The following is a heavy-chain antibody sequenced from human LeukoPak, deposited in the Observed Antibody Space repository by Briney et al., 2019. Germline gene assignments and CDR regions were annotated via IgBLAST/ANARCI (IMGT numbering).Heavy chain of an antibody. CDR2: IYYSGST. J-gene: IGHJ6*02. CDR3: ARLHYYDSSGYYYYYYGMDV. V-gene: IGHV4-59*01. Sequence: SETLSLTCTVSGGSISSYYWSWIRQPPGKGLEWIGYIYYSGSTNYNPSLKSRVTISVDTSKNQFSLKLSSVTAADTAVYYCARLHYYDSSGYYYYYYGMDVWGQGTTVTVSS. D-gene: IGHD3-22*01. CDR1: GGSISSYY.